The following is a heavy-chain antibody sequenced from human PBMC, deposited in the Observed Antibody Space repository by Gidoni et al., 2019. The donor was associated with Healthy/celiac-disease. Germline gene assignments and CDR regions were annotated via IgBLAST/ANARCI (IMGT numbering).Heavy chain of an antibody. J-gene: IGHJ4*02. V-gene: IGHV4-31*03. CDR2: IYYRWST. D-gene: IGHD3-9*01. Sequence: QVQLQEWGPGLVKPSQILSLTCTVSGGHISSGGSYWSWIRQHTWKGLEWIGYIYYRWSTYYNPSLNSRFTISVYTSKNQFSLKLSSVTAADTAVYYCARDATGYLDYWGQGTLVTVSS. CDR3: ARDATGYLDY. CDR1: GGHISSGGSY.